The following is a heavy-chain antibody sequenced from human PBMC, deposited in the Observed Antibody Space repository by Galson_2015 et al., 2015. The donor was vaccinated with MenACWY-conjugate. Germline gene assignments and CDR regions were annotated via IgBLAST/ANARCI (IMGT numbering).Heavy chain of an antibody. CDR3: ASSTYYDFWSVYFHYYGMDV. Sequence: SLRLSCAASGFTFSSYRMNWVRQAPGKGLEWVSSISSSSSYIYYADSVKGRFTISRDNAKNSLYLQMNSLRAEDTAVYYCASSTYYDFWSVYFHYYGMDVWGQGTTVTVSS. CDR1: GFTFSSYR. CDR2: ISSSSSYI. D-gene: IGHD3-3*01. V-gene: IGHV3-21*01. J-gene: IGHJ6*02.